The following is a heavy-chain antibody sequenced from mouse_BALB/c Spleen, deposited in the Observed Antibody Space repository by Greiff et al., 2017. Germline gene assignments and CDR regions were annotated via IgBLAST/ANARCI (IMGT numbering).Heavy chain of an antibody. V-gene: IGHV5-9-4*01. CDR3: ARHGNYGFAY. J-gene: IGHJ3*01. CDR1: GFTFSSYA. Sequence: EVQRVESGGGLVKPGGSLKLSCAASGFTFSSYAMSWVRQSPEKRLEWVAEISRGGSYTYYPDTVTGRFTISRDTAKNTLYLEMSSLRSEDTAMYYCARHGNYGFAYWGQGTLVTVSA. D-gene: IGHD2-1*01. CDR2: ISRGGSYT.